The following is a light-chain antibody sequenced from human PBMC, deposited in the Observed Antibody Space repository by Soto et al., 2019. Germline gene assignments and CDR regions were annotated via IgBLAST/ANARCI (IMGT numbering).Light chain of an antibody. CDR1: QSVNAN. CDR2: GAS. V-gene: IGKV3-15*01. J-gene: IGKJ1*01. CDR3: QQYNTWLWT. Sequence: EVVMTQSPATLSVSPGERATLSCRASQSVNANLAWYQQKPGQAPRLLIHGASNRATCIPARFSGSECGTEYILSIIILQSEDFPINYCQQYNTWLWTFGQGTKVEI.